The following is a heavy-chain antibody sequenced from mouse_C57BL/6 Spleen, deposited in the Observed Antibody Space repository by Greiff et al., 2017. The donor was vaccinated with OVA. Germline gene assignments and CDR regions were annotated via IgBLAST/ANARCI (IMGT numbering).Heavy chain of an antibody. Sequence: VKLMESGPELVKPGASVKISCKASGYAFSSSWMNWVKQRPGKGLEWIGRIYPGDGDTNYNGKFKGKATLTADKSSSTAYMQLSSLTSEDSAVYCCARGGVAPYAMDYWGQGTSVTVSS. CDR1: GYAFSSSW. D-gene: IGHD1-1*01. CDR2: IYPGDGDT. J-gene: IGHJ4*01. CDR3: ARGGVAPYAMDY. V-gene: IGHV1-82*01.